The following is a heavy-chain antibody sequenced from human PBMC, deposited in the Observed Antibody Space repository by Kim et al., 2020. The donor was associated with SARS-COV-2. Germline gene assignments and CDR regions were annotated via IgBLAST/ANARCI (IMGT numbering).Heavy chain of an antibody. V-gene: IGHV3-30-3*01. CDR2: ISYDGSNK. CDR3: SRVNSGSYYYGMDV. Sequence: GGSLRLSCAASGFTFSSYAMHWVRQAPGKGLEWVAVISYDGSNKYYADSVKGRFTISRDNSKNTLYLQMNSLRAEDTAVYYCSRVNSGSYYYGMDVWGQG. CDR1: GFTFSSYA. D-gene: IGHD1-26*01. J-gene: IGHJ6*02.